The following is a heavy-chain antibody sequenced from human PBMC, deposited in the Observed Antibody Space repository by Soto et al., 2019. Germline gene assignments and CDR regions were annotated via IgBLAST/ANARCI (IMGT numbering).Heavy chain of an antibody. D-gene: IGHD1-26*01. CDR2: ISGSGFKK. V-gene: IGHV3-23*01. CDR3: AKNQGVELVPLATVDWFDP. CDR1: GFIFENFG. Sequence: LRLSCAASGFIFENFGMSWVRQAPGKGLEWISSISGSGFKKYYADSVKGRFTISRDNSKSTVYLELNSLSAEDMAVYHCAKNQGVELVPLATVDWFDPWGQGSVVTVSS. J-gene: IGHJ5*02.